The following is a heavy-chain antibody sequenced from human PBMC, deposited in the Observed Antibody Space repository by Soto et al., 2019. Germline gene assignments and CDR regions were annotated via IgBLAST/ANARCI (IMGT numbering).Heavy chain of an antibody. CDR2: IYDNGIT. Sequence: QVVLQESGPGLVKPSETLSLTCSVSGRSITSYYWSWVRQPPGTGLEWIGYIYDNGITNQNPSLKRRVTMSADTSQNQFSLKLTSVTGADTAVYFCARTYDSNGYANEFDSWGQGILVTVTS. CDR1: GRSITSYY. CDR3: ARTYDSNGYANEFDS. D-gene: IGHD3-22*01. V-gene: IGHV4-59*12. J-gene: IGHJ4*02.